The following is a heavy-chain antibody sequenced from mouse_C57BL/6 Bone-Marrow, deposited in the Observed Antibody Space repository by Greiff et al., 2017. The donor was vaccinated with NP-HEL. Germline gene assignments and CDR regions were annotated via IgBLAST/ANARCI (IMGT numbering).Heavy chain of an antibody. Sequence: EVMLVESGPELVKPGASVKMSCKASGYTFTDYNMHWVKQSHGKSLEWIGYINPNNGGTSYNQKFKGKATLTVNKSSSTAYMELRSLTSEDSAVYYCARYYYDPYYAMDYWGQGTSVTVSS. CDR3: ARYYYDPYYAMDY. J-gene: IGHJ4*01. CDR1: GYTFTDYN. D-gene: IGHD2-4*01. CDR2: INPNNGGT. V-gene: IGHV1-22*01.